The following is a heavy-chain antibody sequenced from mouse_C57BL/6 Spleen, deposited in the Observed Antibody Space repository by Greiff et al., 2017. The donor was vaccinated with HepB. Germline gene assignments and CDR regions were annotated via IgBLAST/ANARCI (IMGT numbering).Heavy chain of an antibody. V-gene: IGHV5-17*01. CDR2: ISSGSSTI. J-gene: IGHJ3*01. D-gene: IGHD1-1*01. CDR1: GFTFSDYG. CDR3: AREFLLLRPVFAY. Sequence: EVQVVESGGGLVKPGGSLKLSCAASGFTFSDYGMHWVRQAPEKGLEWVAYISSGSSTIYYADTVKGRFTISRDNAKNTLFLQMTSLRSEDTAMYYCAREFLLLRPVFAYWGQGTLVTVSA.